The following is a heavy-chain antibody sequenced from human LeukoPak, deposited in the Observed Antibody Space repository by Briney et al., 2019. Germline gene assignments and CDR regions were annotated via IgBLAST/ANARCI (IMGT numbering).Heavy chain of an antibody. J-gene: IGHJ4*02. V-gene: IGHV3-33*01. CDR1: GFTFSSYG. Sequence: GGSLRLSCAASGFTFSSYGMHWVRPAPGKGLEWEAVIRYDGSNKYYADSVKGRFTISRDNSKNTLYLQMSSLRAEDTAVYYRARELKYYYDSSGYPHFDYWGQGTLVTVSS. CDR2: IRYDGSNK. CDR3: ARELKYYYDSSGYPHFDY. D-gene: IGHD3-22*01.